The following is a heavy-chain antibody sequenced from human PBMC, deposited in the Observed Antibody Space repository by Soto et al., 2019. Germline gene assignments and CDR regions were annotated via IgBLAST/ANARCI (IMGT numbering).Heavy chain of an antibody. CDR1: GGSVSSGGYY. Sequence: SETLSLTCTVSGGSVSSGGYYWSWIRQHPGKGLEWIGYIYYSGSTYYNPSLKSRVTISVDTSKNQFSLKLSSVTAADTAVYYCAELGYSYGYGHWGQGTLVTVSS. CDR2: IYYSGST. V-gene: IGHV4-31*03. J-gene: IGHJ4*02. D-gene: IGHD5-18*01. CDR3: AELGYSYGYGH.